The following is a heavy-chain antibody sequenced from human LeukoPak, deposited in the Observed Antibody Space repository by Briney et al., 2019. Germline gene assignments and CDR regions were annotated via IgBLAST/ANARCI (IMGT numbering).Heavy chain of an antibody. D-gene: IGHD3-22*01. CDR3: ARGLYYYDSSGYAVIAFDI. CDR1: GGSISSGSYY. CDR2: IYTSGTT. Sequence: SETLSLTCTVSGGSISSGSYYWSWIRQPAGKGLEWIGRIYTSGTTNYNPSLKSRVTISVDTSKSQFSLKLSSVTAADTAVYYCARGLYYYDSSGYAVIAFDIWGQGTMVTVSS. V-gene: IGHV4-61*02. J-gene: IGHJ3*02.